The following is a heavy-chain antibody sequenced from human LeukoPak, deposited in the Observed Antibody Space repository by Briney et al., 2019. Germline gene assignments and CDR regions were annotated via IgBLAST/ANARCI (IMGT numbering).Heavy chain of an antibody. CDR2: ISGSGGST. D-gene: IGHD6-13*01. CDR3: AKDDHKGGSSSSIPTFDY. CDR1: GFTFSSYG. V-gene: IGHV3-23*01. J-gene: IGHJ4*02. Sequence: SGGSLRLSCAASGFTFSSYGMSWVRQAPGKGLEWVSAISGSGGSTYYADSVKGRFTISRDNSKNTLYLQMNSLRAEDTAVYYCAKDDHKGGSSSSIPTFDYWGQGTLVTVSS.